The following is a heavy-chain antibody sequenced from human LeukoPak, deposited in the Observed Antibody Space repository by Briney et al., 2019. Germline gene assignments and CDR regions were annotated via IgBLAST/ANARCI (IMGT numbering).Heavy chain of an antibody. J-gene: IGHJ4*02. D-gene: IGHD6-13*01. CDR1: GGSISSYY. Sequence: PSETLSLTCTVSGGSISSYYWSWIRQPPGKGLEWIGEINHSGSTNYNPSLKSRVTISVDTSKNQFSLKLSSVTAADTAVYYCARGPSFSSSWTRIIYDYWGQGTLVTVSS. CDR3: ARGPSFSSSWTRIIYDY. V-gene: IGHV4-34*01. CDR2: INHSGST.